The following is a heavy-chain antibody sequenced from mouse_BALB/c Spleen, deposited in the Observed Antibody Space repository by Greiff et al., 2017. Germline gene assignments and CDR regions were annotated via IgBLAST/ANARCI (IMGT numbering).Heavy chain of an antibody. CDR3: ARTLITTAAWFAY. D-gene: IGHD1-2*01. V-gene: IGHV1S56*01. CDR2: IYPGNVNT. Sequence: VQLQQSGPELVKPGASVRISCKASGYTFTSYYIHWVKQRPGQGLEWIGWIYPGNVNTKYNEKFKGKATLTADKSSSTAYMQLSSLTSEDSAVYFCARTLITTAAWFAYWGQGTLVTVSA. CDR1: GYTFTSYY. J-gene: IGHJ3*01.